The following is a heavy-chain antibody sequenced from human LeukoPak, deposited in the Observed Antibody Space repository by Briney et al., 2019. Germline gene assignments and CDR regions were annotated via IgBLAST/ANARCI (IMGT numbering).Heavy chain of an antibody. CDR2: MYYNGNT. J-gene: IGHJ4*02. Sequence: PSETLSLTCTVSGGSISGYYWTWIRQPPGKGLEWIGYMYYNGNTNYNPSLKSRVTISVDTSKNQFSLKLSSVTAADTAVYYCARDCNTTNDYWGQGTLVTVSS. V-gene: IGHV4-59*12. D-gene: IGHD1-1*01. CDR1: GGSISGYY. CDR3: ARDCNTTNDY.